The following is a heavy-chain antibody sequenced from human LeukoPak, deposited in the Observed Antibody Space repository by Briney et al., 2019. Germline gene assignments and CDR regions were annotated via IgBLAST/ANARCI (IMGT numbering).Heavy chain of an antibody. V-gene: IGHV4-59*08. CDR2: IYYSGST. J-gene: IGHJ2*01. CDR1: GGSISHYF. Sequence: SETLSLTCTVSGGSISHYFWSWIRQPPGKALEWIGYIYYSGSTNYNPSLKSRVTISVDTSKNQFSLKLSSATAADTAVYYCAKTVAGYWYFDLWGRGTLVTVSS. D-gene: IGHD6-19*01. CDR3: AKTVAGYWYFDL.